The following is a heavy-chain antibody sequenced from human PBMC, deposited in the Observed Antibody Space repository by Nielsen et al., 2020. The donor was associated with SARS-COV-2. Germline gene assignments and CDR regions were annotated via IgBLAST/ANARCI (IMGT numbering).Heavy chain of an antibody. D-gene: IGHD2-2*01. J-gene: IGHJ6*02. V-gene: IGHV3-21*05. CDR2: ISSSSSYT. CDR1: GFTISSYA. CDR3: ARVVDPLFYYYYGMDV. Sequence: GESLKISCSASGFTISSYAMHWVRQAPGKGLEWVSYISSSSSYTNYADSVKGRFTISRDNAKNSLYLQMNSLRAEDTALYHCARVVDPLFYYYYGMDVWGQGTTVTVSS.